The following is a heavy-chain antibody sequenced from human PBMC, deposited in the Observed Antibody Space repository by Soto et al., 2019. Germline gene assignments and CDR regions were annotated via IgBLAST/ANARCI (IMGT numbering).Heavy chain of an antibody. CDR3: ARDRGGVASNWFDP. CDR2: IHYSGGT. CDR1: GGSISSYY. D-gene: IGHD3-10*01. J-gene: IGHJ5*02. V-gene: IGHV4-59*01. Sequence: SETLSLTCTVSGGSISSYYWSWIRQPPGKGLEWIGYIHYSGGTKYNPSLKSRVTISVDTSKNQFSLKLSSVTAADTAVYYCARDRGGVASNWFDPWGQGTLVTVSS.